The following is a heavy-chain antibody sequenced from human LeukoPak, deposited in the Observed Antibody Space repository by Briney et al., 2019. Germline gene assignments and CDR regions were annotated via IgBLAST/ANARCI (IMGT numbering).Heavy chain of an antibody. CDR3: ASKRFLDY. J-gene: IGHJ4*02. V-gene: IGHV3-23*01. CDR1: EFTFSSYA. D-gene: IGHD3-3*01. CDR2: ISGSGGST. Sequence: QPGRSLRLSRAASEFTFSSYAMSWVRQAPGKGLEWVSTISGSGGSTYYADSVKGRFTISRDNSKDTLYLQMNSLRVEDTAVYYCASKRFLDYWGQGTLVTVSS.